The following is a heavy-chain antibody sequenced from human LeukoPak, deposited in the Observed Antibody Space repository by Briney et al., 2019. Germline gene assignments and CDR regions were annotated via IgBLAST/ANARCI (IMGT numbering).Heavy chain of an antibody. D-gene: IGHD3-22*01. CDR3: AREGGRSSGYYYYFDY. Sequence: SETLSLTCTVSGGSISSGGYYWRWIRQHPGEGLEWIGYIYYSGSTYYNPYLKRRVNISVDTSKNQFSLKLSSVTAADTAVYYCAREGGRSSGYYYYFDYWGQGTLVTVSS. CDR1: GGSISSGGYY. CDR2: IYYSGST. V-gene: IGHV4-31*03. J-gene: IGHJ4*02.